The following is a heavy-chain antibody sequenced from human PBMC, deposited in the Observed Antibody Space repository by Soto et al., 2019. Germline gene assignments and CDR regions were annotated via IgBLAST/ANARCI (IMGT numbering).Heavy chain of an antibody. Sequence: EVQLVESGGGLEKPGGSLRLSCAASGFSFSNAWMIWVRQAPGKGLEWVGRIKSKAAGETTDYAAPVKGRFTISRDDSRGTLFLQMNSLKMEDTAVYYCSADEAGRGFGEFDHWGQGALVTVSS. V-gene: IGHV3-15*01. D-gene: IGHD3-10*01. CDR3: SADEAGRGFGEFDH. CDR2: IKSKAAGETT. J-gene: IGHJ4*02. CDR1: GFSFSNAW.